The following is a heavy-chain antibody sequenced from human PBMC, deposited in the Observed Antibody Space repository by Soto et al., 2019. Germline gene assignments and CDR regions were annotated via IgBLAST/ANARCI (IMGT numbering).Heavy chain of an antibody. CDR2: IYYSGST. CDR3: ARSLSREDYYYYYMDV. Sequence: SETLSLTCTVSGGSISSGGYYWSWIRQHPGKGLEWIGYIYYSGSTYYNPSLKSRVTISVDTSKNQFSLKLSSVTAADTAVYYCARSLSREDYYYYYMDVWGKGTTVTVSS. V-gene: IGHV4-31*02. CDR1: GGSISSGGYY. J-gene: IGHJ6*03. D-gene: IGHD1-26*01.